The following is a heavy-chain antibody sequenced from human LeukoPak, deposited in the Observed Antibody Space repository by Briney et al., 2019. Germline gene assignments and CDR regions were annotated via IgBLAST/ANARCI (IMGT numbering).Heavy chain of an antibody. Sequence: GGSLRLSCAASGFTFSSYAMGWVRQAPGKGLVWVSRINSDGSSTSYADSVKGRFTISRDNAKNTLYLQMNSLRAEDTAVYYCARDLEYYDFWSGYLQHMDVWGKGTTVTVSS. J-gene: IGHJ6*03. CDR2: INSDGSST. V-gene: IGHV3-74*01. CDR3: ARDLEYYDFWSGYLQHMDV. CDR1: GFTFSSYA. D-gene: IGHD3-3*01.